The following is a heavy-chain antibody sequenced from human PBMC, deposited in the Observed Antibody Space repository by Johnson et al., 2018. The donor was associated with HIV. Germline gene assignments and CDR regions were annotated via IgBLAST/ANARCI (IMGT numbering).Heavy chain of an antibody. CDR3: ARDPGNGGRPFDAFDI. Sequence: QMLLVESGGGVVQPGRSLRLSCAASGFTFSNYAMHWVRQAPGRVLEWVAVISYDASNKYYADSVKGRFTISRDNSKNTVFLQMDSLRGEDTADYYCARDPGNGGRPFDAFDIWGQGTMVTVSS. CDR2: ISYDASNK. J-gene: IGHJ3*02. D-gene: IGHD4-23*01. V-gene: IGHV3-30*04. CDR1: GFTFSNYA.